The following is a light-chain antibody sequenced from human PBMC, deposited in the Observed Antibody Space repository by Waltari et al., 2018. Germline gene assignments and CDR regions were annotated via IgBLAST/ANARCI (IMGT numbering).Light chain of an antibody. CDR2: KAS. CDR1: QSIGSW. V-gene: IGKV1-5*03. Sequence: DIQMTQSPSTLSASVGDRVTITCRASQSIGSWLAWYQQKPGKAPKLLIYKASSLETGVRSRFSGSGSGTDFTLTISSLQSDDFATYYCQQYNSYSGTFGQGTKVDIK. CDR3: QQYNSYSGT. J-gene: IGKJ1*01.